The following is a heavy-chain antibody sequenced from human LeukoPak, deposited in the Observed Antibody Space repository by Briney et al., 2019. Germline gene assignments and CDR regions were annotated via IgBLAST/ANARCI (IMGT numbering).Heavy chain of an antibody. J-gene: IGHJ4*02. D-gene: IGHD2-15*01. CDR2: IFYSGST. CDR3: ARDLVGAYYFDY. Sequence: SETLSLTCAVYGGSFSGYYWSWIRQPPGKGLEWIGNIFYSGSTYYNPSLKSRVTISVDTSKNQFSLKLSSVTAADTAVYYCARDLVGAYYFDYWGQGTLVTVSS. V-gene: IGHV4-34*12. CDR1: GGSFSGYY.